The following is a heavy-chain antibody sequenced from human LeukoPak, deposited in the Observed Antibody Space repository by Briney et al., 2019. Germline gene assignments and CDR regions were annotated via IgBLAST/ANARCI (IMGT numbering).Heavy chain of an antibody. CDR1: GFTFSSYS. V-gene: IGHV3-21*01. CDR3: ARGMPHIAAAGSDY. Sequence: GGSLRLSCAASGFTFSSYSMTWVRQAPGRGLEWVSSISSSSTYIYYADSVKGRFTISRDNARNSLYLQMNSLRAEDTAVYYCARGMPHIAAAGSDYWGQGTLVTVSS. J-gene: IGHJ4*02. CDR2: ISSSSTYI. D-gene: IGHD6-13*01.